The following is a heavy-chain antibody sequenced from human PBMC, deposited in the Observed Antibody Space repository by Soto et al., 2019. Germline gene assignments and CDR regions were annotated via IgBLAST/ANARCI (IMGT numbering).Heavy chain of an antibody. Sequence: QVQLVQSGAEVKKPGASVKVSCKASGYTFTAYAMHWVRQAPGQRPEWMGWINAGNGNTKYSQKFQGRVSITRDTSGSTAYVELTSLRAEDTAVYYCARGIYYFGSGTDNYYYYYYMDVWGKGTTVTVSS. CDR2: INAGNGNT. V-gene: IGHV1-3*01. J-gene: IGHJ6*03. CDR1: GYTFTAYA. CDR3: ARGIYYFGSGTDNYYYYYYMDV. D-gene: IGHD3-10*01.